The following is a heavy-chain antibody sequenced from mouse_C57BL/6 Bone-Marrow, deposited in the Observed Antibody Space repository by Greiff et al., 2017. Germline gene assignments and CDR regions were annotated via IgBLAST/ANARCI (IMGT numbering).Heavy chain of an antibody. CDR1: GYTFPSYW. V-gene: IGHV1-69*01. Sequence: QVQLQQPGAELVMPGASVKLSCKASGYTFPSYWMHWVKQRPGQGLEWIGEIDPSDSYTNYNQKFKGKSTLTVDKSPSTAYMQLSSLTSEDSAVYYCAREVYYGSSYYFDYWGQGTTLTVSS. D-gene: IGHD1-1*01. J-gene: IGHJ2*01. CDR3: AREVYYGSSYYFDY. CDR2: IDPSDSYT.